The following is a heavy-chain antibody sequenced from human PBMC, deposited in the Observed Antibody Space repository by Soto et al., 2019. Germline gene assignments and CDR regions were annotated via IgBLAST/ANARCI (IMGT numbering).Heavy chain of an antibody. J-gene: IGHJ3*02. CDR3: ARDRVSSGYYYVGAFDI. V-gene: IGHV1-69*01. CDR2: IIPIFGTA. D-gene: IGHD3-22*01. CDR1: GGTFSGYA. Sequence: QVQLVQSGAEVKKPGSSVKVSCKASGGTFSGYAISWVRQAPGQGLEWMGGIIPIFGTANYAQKFQGRVTITADESTSTAYMELSSLRSEDTAVYYCARDRVSSGYYYVGAFDIWGQGTMVTVSS.